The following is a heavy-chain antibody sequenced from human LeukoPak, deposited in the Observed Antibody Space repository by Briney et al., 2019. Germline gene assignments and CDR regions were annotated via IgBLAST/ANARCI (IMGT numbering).Heavy chain of an antibody. J-gene: IGHJ4*02. D-gene: IGHD1-26*01. CDR1: GFTFSSYA. Sequence: GGSLRLSCAASGFTFSSYAMSWVRQAPGKGLEWVSAISGSGGSTYYADSVKGRFTTSRDNSKNTLYLQMNSLRAEDTAVYYCAKDPFSGSYYAQPHPYDYWGQGTLVTVSS. V-gene: IGHV3-23*01. CDR2: ISGSGGST. CDR3: AKDPFSGSYYAQPHPYDY.